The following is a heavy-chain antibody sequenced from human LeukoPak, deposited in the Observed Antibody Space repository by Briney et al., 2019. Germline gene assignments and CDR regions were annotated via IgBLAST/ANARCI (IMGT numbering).Heavy chain of an antibody. CDR1: GFTFSSYG. CDR3: AKDAPIFNDAFDI. J-gene: IGHJ3*02. V-gene: IGHV3-30*18. CDR2: ISYDGSNK. Sequence: LGGSLRLSCAASGFTFSSYGMHWVRQAPGKGLEWVAVISYDGSNKYYADSVKGRFTISRDNSKNTLYLQMNSLRAEDTAVYYCAKDAPIFNDAFDIWGQGTMVTVSS.